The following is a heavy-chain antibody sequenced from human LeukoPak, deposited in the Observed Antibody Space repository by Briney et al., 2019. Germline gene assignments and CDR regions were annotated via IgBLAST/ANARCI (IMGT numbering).Heavy chain of an antibody. CDR3: ARAMEDSYGNTFDY. CDR1: GGSISSSSYY. CDR2: IYYSGST. D-gene: IGHD5-18*01. J-gene: IGHJ4*02. V-gene: IGHV4-39*01. Sequence: SETLSLTCTVSGGSISSSSYYWGWIRQPPGKGLEWIGSIYYSGSTYYNPSLKSRVTISVDTSKNQFSLKLSSVTAADTAVYYCARAMEDSYGNTFDYWGQGTLVTVSS.